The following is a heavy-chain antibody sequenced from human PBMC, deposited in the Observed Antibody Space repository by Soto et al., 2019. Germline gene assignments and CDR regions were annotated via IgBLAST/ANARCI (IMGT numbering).Heavy chain of an antibody. CDR1: GGSISSTNYY. Sequence: QLQLQESGPGLVKPSETLSLTCTVSGGSISSTNYYWGWIRQPPGKGLEWIGSIYYSGSTYYNPSLQSRGTIAVDTSKNQFSLKLSSVTAADTAMYYCARLFPHSGRYMDYCGQGTLVTVSS. CDR2: IYYSGST. CDR3: ARLFPHSGRYMDY. J-gene: IGHJ4*02. V-gene: IGHV4-39*01. D-gene: IGHD1-26*01.